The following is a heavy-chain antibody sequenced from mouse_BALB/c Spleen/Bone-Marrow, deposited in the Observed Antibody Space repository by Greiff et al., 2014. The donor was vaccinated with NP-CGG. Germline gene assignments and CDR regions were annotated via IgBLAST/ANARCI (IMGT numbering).Heavy chain of an antibody. Sequence: EVMLVESGGGLVQPGGSLKLSCATSGFTFSDYYMYWVRQTPEKRLEWVAYISNGGGSTYYPDTVKGRFTISRDNAKSTLYLQMSRLKSEDTAMYYCARHNYDETWFAYWGQGTLVTVSA. CDR2: ISNGGGST. V-gene: IGHV5-12*02. CDR1: GFTFSDYY. J-gene: IGHJ3*01. D-gene: IGHD2-4*01. CDR3: ARHNYDETWFAY.